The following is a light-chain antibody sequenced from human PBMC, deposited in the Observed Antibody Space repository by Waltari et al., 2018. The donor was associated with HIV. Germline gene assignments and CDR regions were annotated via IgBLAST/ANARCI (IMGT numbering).Light chain of an antibody. CDR3: TSYTTRNILM. Sequence: QSSLTQPASMSGSPGQTLAIPCTGSSRDIGYPTFVSWYQQRPGKAPRLLIYGVTIRASGISGRFSGSKSENTASLTISGLQIEDEADYYCTSYTTRNILMFGGGT. J-gene: IGLJ3*02. CDR1: SRDIGYPTF. V-gene: IGLV2-14*03. CDR2: GVT.